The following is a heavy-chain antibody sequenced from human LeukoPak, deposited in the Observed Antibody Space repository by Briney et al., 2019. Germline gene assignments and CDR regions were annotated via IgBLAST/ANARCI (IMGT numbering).Heavy chain of an antibody. D-gene: IGHD6-25*01. J-gene: IGHJ6*03. CDR1: GYTFTSYD. CDR3: AGGSGWPYYYYMDV. V-gene: IGHV1-8*01. Sequence: ASVKVSCKASGYTFTSYDINWVRQATGQGLEWMAWMNPNSGNTGYAHKFQDRLTKTRNTSISTAYMELRNLRSEDPAVDYCAGGSGWPYYYYMDVWGKGTTVTVSS. CDR2: MNPNSGNT.